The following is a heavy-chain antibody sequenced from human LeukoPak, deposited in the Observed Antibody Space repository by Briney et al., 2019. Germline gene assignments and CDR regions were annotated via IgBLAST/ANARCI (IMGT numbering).Heavy chain of an antibody. CDR1: GFTLIDYT. Sequence: GGSLRLSCAASGFTLIDYTLNWVRQAPGKGLEWVSSITGGGGTTYYADSVKGRFTISRDNSKNTLYLEMKSLRAEDTAVYYCANGPPGLMDVWGQGTTVTVSS. CDR2: ITGGGGTT. J-gene: IGHJ6*02. V-gene: IGHV3-23*01. CDR3: ANGPPGLMDV.